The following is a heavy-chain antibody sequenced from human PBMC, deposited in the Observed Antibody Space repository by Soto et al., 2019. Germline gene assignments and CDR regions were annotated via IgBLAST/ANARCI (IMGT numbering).Heavy chain of an antibody. J-gene: IGHJ4*02. Sequence: QVQLQESGPGLVKPSGTLSLTCAVSGGSISSSNWWSWVRQPPGKGLEWIGEMYHSGSTNYNPSRNSRVNISVDKSRYPFSLKMSSVTAADTAVYYWAGAAAGGYSGYEVFDYWGQGTLVTVSS. V-gene: IGHV4-4*02. CDR1: GGSISSSNW. D-gene: IGHD5-12*01. CDR3: AGAAAGGYSGYEVFDY. CDR2: MYHSGST.